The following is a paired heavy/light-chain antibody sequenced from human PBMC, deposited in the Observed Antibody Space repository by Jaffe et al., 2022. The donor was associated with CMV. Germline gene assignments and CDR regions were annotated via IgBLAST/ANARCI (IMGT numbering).Heavy chain of an antibody. CDR1: GFTFSDYS. CDR3: AKGSSTGVAVQGFDY. D-gene: IGHD2-2*01. Sequence: EVQLLESGGGLVQPGGSLRLSCVVSGFTFSDYSMSWVRQAPGKGLEWVSSFKRSDGSTFYAASVEGRFTISTDNSKNTLYLQMNSLRAEDTALYFCAKGSSTGVAVQGFDYWGQGTLVTVSS. J-gene: IGHJ4*02. CDR2: FKRSDGST. V-gene: IGHV3-23*01.
Light chain of an antibody. CDR2: DND. CDR3: QSYDNNLNVHWV. Sequence: QSVLTQPPSVSGAPGQRVTISCTGSSSNIGAGQVVQWYQHLPGTAPKLIMYDNDNRPSGIPDRFSGSKSGTSASLAITGLQAEDEADYYCQSYDNNLNVHWVFGGGTRLTVL. J-gene: IGLJ3*02. V-gene: IGLV1-40*01. CDR1: SSNIGAGQV.